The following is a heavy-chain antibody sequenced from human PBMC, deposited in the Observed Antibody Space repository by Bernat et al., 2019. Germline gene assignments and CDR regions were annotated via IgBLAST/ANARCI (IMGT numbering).Heavy chain of an antibody. D-gene: IGHD2-2*01. V-gene: IGHV1-3*01. Sequence: QVQLVQSGAEVKKPGASVKVSCKASGYTFTSYAMHWVRQAPGQRLEWMGWINAGNGNTKYSQKFQGRVTITRDTSASTAYMELSSLRSEDTAVYYCAKDKFDQLLWTYYDGMDVWGQGTTVTVSS. J-gene: IGHJ6*02. CDR3: AKDKFDQLLWTYYDGMDV. CDR1: GYTFTSYA. CDR2: INAGNGNT.